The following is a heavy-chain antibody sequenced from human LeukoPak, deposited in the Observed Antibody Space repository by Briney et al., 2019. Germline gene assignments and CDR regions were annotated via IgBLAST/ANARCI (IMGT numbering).Heavy chain of an antibody. J-gene: IGHJ6*03. CDR3: ALGPHYDFWNGPRPPFYYYMDV. D-gene: IGHD3-3*01. CDR2: IIPIFGAA. Sequence: SVKVSCKASGGTFSSYAISWVRQAPGQGLEWMGGIIPIFGAANYAQKFQGRVTITTDESTSTAYMELSSLRSEDTAVYYCALGPHYDFWNGPRPPFYYYMDVWGKGTTVTVSS. CDR1: GGTFSSYA. V-gene: IGHV1-69*05.